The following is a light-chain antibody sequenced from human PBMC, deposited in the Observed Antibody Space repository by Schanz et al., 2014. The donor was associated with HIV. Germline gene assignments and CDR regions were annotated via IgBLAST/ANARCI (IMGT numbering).Light chain of an antibody. Sequence: EIVLTQSPGTLSLSPGERATLSCRASQSVRSNYLAWYQQKPGQAPRLLIYGASSRATGIPARFSGSGSGTDFTLTISSLQPEDFATYYCQQSYSTLMYTFGQGTKLEIK. CDR3: QQSYSTLMYT. V-gene: IGKV3-20*01. J-gene: IGKJ2*01. CDR2: GAS. CDR1: QSVRSNY.